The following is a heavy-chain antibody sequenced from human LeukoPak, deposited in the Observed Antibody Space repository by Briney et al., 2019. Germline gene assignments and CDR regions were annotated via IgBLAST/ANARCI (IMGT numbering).Heavy chain of an antibody. J-gene: IGHJ3*02. CDR2: INHSGST. CDR1: GGSFSGYY. CDR3: ARVTSLVDAFGI. Sequence: SETLSLTCAVYGGSFSGYYWSWIRQPPGKGLEWIGEINHSGSTNYNPSLKSRVTISVDTSKNQFSLKLSSVTAADTAVYYCARVTSLVDAFGIWGQGTMVTVSS. V-gene: IGHV4-34*01.